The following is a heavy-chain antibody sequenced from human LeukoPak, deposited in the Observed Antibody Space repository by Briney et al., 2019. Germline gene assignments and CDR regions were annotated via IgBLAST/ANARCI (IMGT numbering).Heavy chain of an antibody. CDR2: ISYDGSNK. CDR3: ARRSYYNSGSGYYFDY. D-gene: IGHD3-22*01. CDR1: GFTFSSYS. Sequence: PGGSLRLSCAASGFTFSSYSMNWVRQAPGKGLEWVAVISYDGSNKHYAADVKGRFAISRDNSKNTLYLQMHSLRAEDTAVYYCARRSYYNSGSGYYFDYWGRGTLVTVSS. V-gene: IGHV3-30*03. J-gene: IGHJ4*02.